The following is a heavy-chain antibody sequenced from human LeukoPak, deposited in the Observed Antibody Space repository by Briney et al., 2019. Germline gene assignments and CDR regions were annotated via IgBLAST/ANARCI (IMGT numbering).Heavy chain of an antibody. V-gene: IGHV3-74*01. J-gene: IGHJ4*02. CDR3: ARGGYAYGYFDY. D-gene: IGHD5-18*01. CDR2: INGDGGTT. CDR1: GFSFSGYY. Sequence: PGGSLRLSCAASGFSFSGYYMQWVRQAPGKGLVWVSRINGDGGTTNYADSVKGRFTISRDNAKNTLYLQMNSLRADDTAVYYCARGGYAYGYFDYWGQGSLVTVSS.